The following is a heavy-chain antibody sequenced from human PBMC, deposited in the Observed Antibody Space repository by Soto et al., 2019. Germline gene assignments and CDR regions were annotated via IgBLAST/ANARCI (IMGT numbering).Heavy chain of an antibody. CDR3: ARLDYDILTGYRGRDYYGMDV. J-gene: IGHJ6*02. D-gene: IGHD3-9*01. Sequence: PSETLSLTCDVSGDTISTGGYTWAWIRQPPGKALEWIGHTYHSGSTYYNPSLKSRVTISVDTSKNQFSLKLSSVTAADTAVYYCARLDYDILTGYRGRDYYGMDVWGQGTTVTVSS. V-gene: IGHV4-30-2*01. CDR2: TYHSGST. CDR1: GDTISTGGYT.